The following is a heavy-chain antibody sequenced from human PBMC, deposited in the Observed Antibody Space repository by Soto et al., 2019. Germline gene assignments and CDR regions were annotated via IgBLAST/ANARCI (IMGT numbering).Heavy chain of an antibody. CDR3: ARSRVPAATYYFDY. D-gene: IGHD2-2*01. CDR1: GYTFTGYY. V-gene: IGHV1-2*04. J-gene: IGHJ4*02. CDR2: INPNSGGT. Sequence: ASVKVSCKASGYTFTGYYMHWVRQAPGQGLEWMGWINPNSGGTNYAQKFQGWVTMTRDTSISTAYMELSRLRSDDTAVYYCARSRVPAATYYFDYWGQGTLVTVSS.